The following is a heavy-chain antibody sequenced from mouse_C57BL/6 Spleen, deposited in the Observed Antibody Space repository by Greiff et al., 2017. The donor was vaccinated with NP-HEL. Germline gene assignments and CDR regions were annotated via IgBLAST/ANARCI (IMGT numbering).Heavy chain of an antibody. V-gene: IGHV5-17*01. CDR3: ARPGYYGSSHYAMDY. CDR1: GFTFSDYG. J-gene: IGHJ4*01. D-gene: IGHD1-1*01. CDR2: ISSGSSTI. Sequence: EVQLVESGGGLVKPGGSLKLSCAASGFTFSDYGMHWVRQAPEKGLEWVAYISSGSSTIYYADTVKGRFTISRDNAKNTLFLQMTSLRSEDTAMYYCARPGYYGSSHYAMDYWGQGTSVTVSS.